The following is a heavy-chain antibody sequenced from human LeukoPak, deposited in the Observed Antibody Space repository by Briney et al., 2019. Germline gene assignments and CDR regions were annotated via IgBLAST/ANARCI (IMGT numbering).Heavy chain of an antibody. Sequence: GASVKVSCKASGGTFSSYAISWVRQAPGQGLEWMGGIIPIFGTANYAQKFQGRVTITTDESTSTAYMELSSLRSEDTAVYYCARVDSGYDRNRFDPWGQGTLVTVSS. CDR3: ARVDSGYDRNRFDP. J-gene: IGHJ5*02. CDR1: GGTFSSYA. V-gene: IGHV1-69*05. CDR2: IIPIFGTA. D-gene: IGHD5-12*01.